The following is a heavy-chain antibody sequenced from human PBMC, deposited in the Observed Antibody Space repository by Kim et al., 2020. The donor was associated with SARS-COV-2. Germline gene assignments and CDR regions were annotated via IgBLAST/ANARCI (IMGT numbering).Heavy chain of an antibody. V-gene: IGHV6-1*01. CDR2: KWYN. D-gene: IGHD3-9*01. J-gene: IGHJ3*02. Sequence: KWYNDYAVSVKTRITINPDTSKNQFSLQLNSVTPEDTAVYYCARGDIFNIWGQGTMVTVSS. CDR3: ARGDIFNI.